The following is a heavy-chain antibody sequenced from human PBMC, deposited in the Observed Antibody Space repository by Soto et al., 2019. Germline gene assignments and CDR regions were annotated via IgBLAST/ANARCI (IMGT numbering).Heavy chain of an antibody. CDR3: ARTTAVPNTLRSRYFFDY. CDR2: VYYSGTT. V-gene: IGHV4-61*01. Sequence: SEPLSLTCSVSGGSVSNKTYYWSWIRQPPGKRLEWIGYVYYSGTTNYNPSLKSRVTISVDLSKNQFSLRLSSVTTADTALYYCARTTAVPNTLRSRYFFDYWGQGTLVTVSS. J-gene: IGHJ4*02. CDR1: GGSVSNKTYY. D-gene: IGHD4-17*01.